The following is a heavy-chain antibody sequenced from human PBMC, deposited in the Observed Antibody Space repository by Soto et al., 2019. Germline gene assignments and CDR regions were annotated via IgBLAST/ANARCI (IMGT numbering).Heavy chain of an antibody. CDR2: LGSADDP. Sequence: GGSLSLSCAASGFPFSTYDMHWVRQEKGKGLEWVSALGSADDPYYLASVKGRFTISRENAKNSLYLQMNSLRAGDTAVYYCARAYSGQLPRRADYYYAMDVWGQGTTVTSP. D-gene: IGHD2-2*01. J-gene: IGHJ6*02. V-gene: IGHV3-13*05. CDR3: ARAYSGQLPRRADYYYAMDV. CDR1: GFPFSTYD.